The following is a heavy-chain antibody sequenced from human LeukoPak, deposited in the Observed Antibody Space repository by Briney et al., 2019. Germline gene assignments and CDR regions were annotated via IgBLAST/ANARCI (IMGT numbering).Heavy chain of an antibody. J-gene: IGHJ4*02. Sequence: SVKVSCKASGGTFSSYAISWVRQAPGQGLEWMGGIIPILGIANYAQKFQGRVTITADKSTSTAYMELSSLRSEDTAVYYCAREESGSQYFDYWGQGTLVTVFS. CDR1: GGTFSSYA. CDR2: IIPILGIA. D-gene: IGHD1-26*01. CDR3: AREESGSQYFDY. V-gene: IGHV1-69*10.